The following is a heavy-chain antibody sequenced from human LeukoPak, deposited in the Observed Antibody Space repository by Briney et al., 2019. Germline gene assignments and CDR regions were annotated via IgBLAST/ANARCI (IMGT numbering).Heavy chain of an antibody. CDR1: GGTFSSYA. CDR3: ARALHVEPMPNAFDI. J-gene: IGHJ3*02. D-gene: IGHD2-15*01. Sequence: AASVKVSCKASGGTFSSYAISWVRQAPGQGLEWMGRIIPIFGIANYAQKFQGRVTITADKSTSTACMELSSLRSEDTAVYYCARALHVEPMPNAFDIWGQGTMVTVSS. CDR2: IIPIFGIA. V-gene: IGHV1-69*04.